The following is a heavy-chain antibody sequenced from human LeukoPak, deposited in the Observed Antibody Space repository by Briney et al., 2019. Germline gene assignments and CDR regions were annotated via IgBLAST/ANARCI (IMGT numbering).Heavy chain of an antibody. D-gene: IGHD5-18*01. CDR3: ARVDTANHTDY. Sequence: KPSETLSLTCAVYGGSFSGYYWSWIRQPPGKGLEWIGEINHSGSTNYNPSLKSRVTISVDTSKHQFSLKLSSVTAADTAVYYCARVDTANHTDYWGQGTLVTVSS. V-gene: IGHV4-34*01. CDR1: GGSFSGYY. CDR2: INHSGST. J-gene: IGHJ4*02.